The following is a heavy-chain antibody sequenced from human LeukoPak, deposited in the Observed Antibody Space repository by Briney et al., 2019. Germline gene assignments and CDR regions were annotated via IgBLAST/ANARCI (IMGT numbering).Heavy chain of an antibody. CDR3: AKGGELYYYDSSGYYLLFDY. D-gene: IGHD3-22*01. J-gene: IGHJ4*02. Sequence: GGSLRLSCAASGFTFSSYAMSWVHQAPGKGLEWVSAISGSGGSTYYADSVKGRFTISRDNSKNTLYLQMNSLRAEDTAVYYCAKGGELYYYDSSGYYLLFDYWGQGTLVTVSS. CDR1: GFTFSSYA. CDR2: ISGSGGST. V-gene: IGHV3-23*01.